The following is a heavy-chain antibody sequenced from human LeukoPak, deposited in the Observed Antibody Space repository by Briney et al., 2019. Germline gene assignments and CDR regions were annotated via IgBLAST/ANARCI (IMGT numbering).Heavy chain of an antibody. CDR2: ISKNGDST. CDR1: GFTFSLYV. V-gene: IGHV3-64D*06. J-gene: IGHJ3*02. CDR3: LARPDAYDI. Sequence: GGSLRLSCSASGFTFSLYVMHWVRQAPWKGLEYVSGISKNGDSTYYADSVKGRFTISRDNSKNTLYFQMSSLRTEDTAVYYCLARPDAYDIWGQGTMVTVSS.